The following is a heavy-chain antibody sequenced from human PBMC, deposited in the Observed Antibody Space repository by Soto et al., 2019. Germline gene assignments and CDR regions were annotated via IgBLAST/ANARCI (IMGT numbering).Heavy chain of an antibody. CDR2: MNDRGTTI. J-gene: IGHJ4*02. D-gene: IGHD3-9*01. Sequence: GSLRLPCAASGFILSNHGMNWVRQAPGRGLEWYSRMNDRGTTIYYADSVEGRFTISQVNAKNSLYVQIDGLRDEDTAVYYCGRDRRWAIDYWGQGTLGNVSS. CDR3: GRDRRWAIDY. CDR1: GFILSNHG. V-gene: IGHV3-48*02.